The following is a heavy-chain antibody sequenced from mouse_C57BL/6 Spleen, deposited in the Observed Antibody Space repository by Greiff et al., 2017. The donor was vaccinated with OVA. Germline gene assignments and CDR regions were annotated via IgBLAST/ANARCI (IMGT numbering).Heavy chain of an antibody. CDR2: ISYDGSN. CDR1: GYSITSGYY. D-gene: IGHD1-1*01. J-gene: IGHJ3*01. CDR3: AREDGSSPGWFAY. Sequence: VQLKESGPGLVKPSQSLSLTCSVTGYSITSGYYWNWIRQFPGNKLEWMGYISYDGSNNYNPSLKNRISITRDTSKNQFFLKLNSVTTEDTATYYCAREDGSSPGWFAYWGQGTLVTVSA. V-gene: IGHV3-6*01.